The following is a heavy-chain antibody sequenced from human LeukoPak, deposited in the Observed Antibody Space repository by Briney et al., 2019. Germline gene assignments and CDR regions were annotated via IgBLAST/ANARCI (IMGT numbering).Heavy chain of an antibody. V-gene: IGHV4-59*08. CDR2: IYYSGST. D-gene: IGHD3-22*01. CDR1: GDSIDGYY. Sequence: PSETLSLTCTVSGDSIDGYYWIWIRQPPGKGLEWIGYIYYSGSTNYNPSLKSRVTISVDTSKNQFSLKLSSVTAADTAVYYCARGPYYYDSSGSNYNWFDPWGQGTLVTVSS. CDR3: ARGPYYYDSSGSNYNWFDP. J-gene: IGHJ5*02.